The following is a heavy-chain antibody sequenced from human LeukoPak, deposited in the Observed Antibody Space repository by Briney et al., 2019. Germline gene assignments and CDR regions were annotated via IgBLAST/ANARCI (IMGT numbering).Heavy chain of an antibody. J-gene: IGHJ5*02. V-gene: IGHV4-61*01. D-gene: IGHD2-15*01. Sequence: PSETLSLTCTVSGGSVSSGSYYWSWIRQPPGKGLEWIGYIYYSGSTNYNPSLKSRVTISVDTSKNQFSLKLSSVTAADTAVYYCARDLAQSWVGFVPWGQGGLVTVSS. CDR2: IYYSGST. CDR1: GGSVSSGSYY. CDR3: ARDLAQSWVGFVP.